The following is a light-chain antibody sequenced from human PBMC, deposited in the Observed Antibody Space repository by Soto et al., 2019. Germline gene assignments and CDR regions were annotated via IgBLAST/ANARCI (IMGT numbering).Light chain of an antibody. CDR1: RSGDSN. CDR3: QQRKYWPPLT. CDR2: DAS. V-gene: IGKV3-11*01. Sequence: VLTQSPATLSLSPGERATLSCRASRSGDSNLAWYQQKPGQAPRLLIYDASNRATGTPARFSGSGSGTDFTLTISSLEPEDFALYYCQQRKYWPPLTFGQGTRLEIK. J-gene: IGKJ5*01.